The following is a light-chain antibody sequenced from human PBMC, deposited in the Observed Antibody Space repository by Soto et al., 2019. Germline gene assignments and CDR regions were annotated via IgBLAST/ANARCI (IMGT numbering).Light chain of an antibody. J-gene: IGLJ1*01. CDR3: AAWDDSLNGYV. Sequence: QSVLTQPPSASGTPGQRVTISCSGSSSNIGSNPVNWYQQLPGTAPKLLIYSNNQRPSGVPDRFSGSKSGTSAALAISGLQSEEEADYYCAAWDDSLNGYVFGTGTKLTVL. CDR1: SSNIGSNP. V-gene: IGLV1-44*01. CDR2: SNN.